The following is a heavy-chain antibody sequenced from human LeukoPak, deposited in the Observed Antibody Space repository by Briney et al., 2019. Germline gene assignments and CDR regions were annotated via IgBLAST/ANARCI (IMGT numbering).Heavy chain of an antibody. V-gene: IGHV3-7*01. CDR3: ARGLVVITAYYYYYMDV. Sequence: GGSLRLSCAASGFTFSSYWMSWVRQAPGKGLEWVANIKQDGSEKYYVDSVKGRFTISRDNAKNSLYLQMNSLRAEDTAVYYCARGLVVITAYYYYYMDVWGKGTTVTVFS. D-gene: IGHD3-22*01. CDR2: IKQDGSEK. CDR1: GFTFSSYW. J-gene: IGHJ6*03.